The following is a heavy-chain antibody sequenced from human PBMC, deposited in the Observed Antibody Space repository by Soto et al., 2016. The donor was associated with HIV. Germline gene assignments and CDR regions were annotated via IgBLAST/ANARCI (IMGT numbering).Heavy chain of an antibody. CDR1: GVSVISANW. Sequence: QVQLRESGPGLVKPSGTLSLTCTVSGVSVISANWWTWVRQSPGRGLEWIGEIHHSGNINYNPSLKSRLTISLDKSKNYFSLTMRSATAADTATYYCARISEIVSIPAALYGMDVWGQGVXVTVSS. D-gene: IGHD2-2*01. V-gene: IGHV4-4*02. CDR2: IHHSGNI. J-gene: IGHJ6*01. CDR3: ARISEIVSIPAALYGMDV.